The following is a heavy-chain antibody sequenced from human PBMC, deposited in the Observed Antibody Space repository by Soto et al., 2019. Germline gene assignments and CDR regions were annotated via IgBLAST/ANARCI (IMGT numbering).Heavy chain of an antibody. D-gene: IGHD3-3*01. Sequence: ASVKVSCKASGYTFTSYDINWVRQATGQGLEWMGWMNPNSGNTGYAQKFQGRVTMTRNTSISTAYMELSSLRSEDTAVYYCARSRTDATIFGVVMRYYYYGMDVWGQGTTVTVSS. V-gene: IGHV1-8*01. CDR2: MNPNSGNT. J-gene: IGHJ6*02. CDR3: ARSRTDATIFGVVMRYYYYGMDV. CDR1: GYTFTSYD.